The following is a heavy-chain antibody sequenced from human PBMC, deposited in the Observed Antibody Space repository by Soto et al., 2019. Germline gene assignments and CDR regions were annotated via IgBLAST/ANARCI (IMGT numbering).Heavy chain of an antibody. V-gene: IGHV4-39*01. CDR3: ARHRLSKPASGTTRWFDP. CDR2: IYYSGST. D-gene: IGHD1-7*01. CDR1: GGSISSSSYY. J-gene: IGHJ5*02. Sequence: QLQLQESGPGLVKPSETLSLTCTVSGGSISSSSYYWGWIRQPPGKGLEWIGSIYYSGSTYYNPSLKSRVTISVDTSKNQFSLKLSSVTAADTAVYYCARHRLSKPASGTTRWFDPWGQGTLVTVSS.